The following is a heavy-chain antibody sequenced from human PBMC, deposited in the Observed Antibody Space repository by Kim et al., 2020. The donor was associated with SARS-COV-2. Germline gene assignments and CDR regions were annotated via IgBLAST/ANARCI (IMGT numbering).Heavy chain of an antibody. CDR3: AKGPESWGYYYYGMDV. D-gene: IGHD7-27*01. CDR2: ISGSGGST. Sequence: GGSLRLSCAASGFTFSSYAMSWVRQAPGKGLEWVSAISGSGGSTYYADSVKGRFTISRDNSKNTLYLQMNSLRAEDTAVYYCAKGPESWGYYYYGMDVWGQGTTVTVSS. V-gene: IGHV3-23*01. J-gene: IGHJ6*02. CDR1: GFTFSSYA.